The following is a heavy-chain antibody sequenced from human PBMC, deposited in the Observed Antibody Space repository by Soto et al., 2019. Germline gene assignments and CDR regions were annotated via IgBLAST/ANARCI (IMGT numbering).Heavy chain of an antibody. CDR3: AGLVVVPAAMSHQVDY. D-gene: IGHD2-2*01. V-gene: IGHV4-30-4*01. CDR2: IYYSGST. Sequence: SETLSLTCTVSGGSISSGDYYWSWIRQPPGKGLEWIGYIYYSGSTYYNPSLKSRVTISVDTSKNQFSLKLSSVTAADTAVYYCAGLVVVPAAMSHQVDYWGQGTLVTVSS. J-gene: IGHJ4*02. CDR1: GGSISSGDYY.